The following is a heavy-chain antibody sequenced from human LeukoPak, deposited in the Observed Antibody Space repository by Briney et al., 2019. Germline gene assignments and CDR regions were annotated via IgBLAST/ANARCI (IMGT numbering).Heavy chain of an antibody. D-gene: IGHD6-13*01. Sequence: SETLSLTCTVSGGSISSSSYYWGWIRQPPGKGLEWIGSIYYSGSTYYNPSLKSRVTISVDTSKNQFSLKLSSVTAADTAGYYCARHGIAAAGRKVPYYFDYWGQGTLVTVSS. CDR2: IYYSGST. J-gene: IGHJ4*02. V-gene: IGHV4-39*01. CDR1: GGSISSSSYY. CDR3: ARHGIAAAGRKVPYYFDY.